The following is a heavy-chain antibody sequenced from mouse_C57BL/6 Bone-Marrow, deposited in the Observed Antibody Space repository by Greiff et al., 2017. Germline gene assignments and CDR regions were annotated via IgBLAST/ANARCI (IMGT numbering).Heavy chain of an antibody. Sequence: DVMLVESGGGLVKPGGSLKLSCAASGFTFSSYAMSWVRQTPEKRLEWVATISDGGSYTYYPDNVKGRFTISRDNAKNNLYLQMSHLKSEDTAMYYCARERPLYDYNAMDYWGQGTSVTVSS. CDR3: ARERPLYDYNAMDY. D-gene: IGHD6-1*01. CDR1: GFTFSSYA. J-gene: IGHJ4*01. V-gene: IGHV5-4*01. CDR2: ISDGGSYT.